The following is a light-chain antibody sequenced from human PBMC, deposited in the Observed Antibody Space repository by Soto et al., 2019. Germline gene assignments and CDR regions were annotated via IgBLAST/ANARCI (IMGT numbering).Light chain of an antibody. CDR1: QSVSIY. CDR3: QQSYSTPPWT. V-gene: IGKV1-39*01. J-gene: IGKJ1*01. CDR2: AAS. Sequence: DVQMTQSPSSLSASVGDRVTITCRASQSVSIYLNWYQQKPGKAPNLLISAASSLQNGVPSRFRGSRSGTDFTLTISGLQREDFATYYCQQSYSTPPWTFGQGTKVEIK.